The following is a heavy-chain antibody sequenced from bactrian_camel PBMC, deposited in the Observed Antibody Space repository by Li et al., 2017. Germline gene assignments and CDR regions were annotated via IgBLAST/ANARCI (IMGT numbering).Heavy chain of an antibody. J-gene: IGHJ7*01. Sequence: HVQLVESGGGLVQPGGSLKLACATSGFTFSSFYINWVRQAPGKGLEWVSNIRSDGSNTYYADSVKGRFTISRDNAKNTVYLQLNSLKTEDTALYYCATTLCSVIECYGMDYWGKGTQVTVS. V-gene: IGHV3-2*01. CDR2: IRSDGSNT. D-gene: IGHD3*01. CDR1: GFTFSSFY.